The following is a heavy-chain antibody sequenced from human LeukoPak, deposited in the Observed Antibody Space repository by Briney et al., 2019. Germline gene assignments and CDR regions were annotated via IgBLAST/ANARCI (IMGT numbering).Heavy chain of an antibody. CDR3: ARDALRLGFDY. CDR1: GGSISVSGYF. J-gene: IGHJ4*02. V-gene: IGHV4-39*07. CDR2: IHYSGTT. Sequence: PSETLSLTRTVSGGSISVSGYFWVWIRQPPRKGLEWIGSIHYSGTTYYNPYLKSRATISVDTSKNQFSLKLRSVTAADTAVYYCARDALRLGFDYWGQGTLVTVSS. D-gene: IGHD3-16*01.